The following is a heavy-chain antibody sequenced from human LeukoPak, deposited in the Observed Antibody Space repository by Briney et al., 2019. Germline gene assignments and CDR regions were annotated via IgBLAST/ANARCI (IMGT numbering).Heavy chain of an antibody. CDR3: AKEGVAGHHYFDY. CDR2: ISYDGSNK. V-gene: IGHV3-30*18. CDR1: GFTFSSYG. D-gene: IGHD6-19*01. Sequence: GSLRLSFSASGFTFSSYGMHWVRQAPGKGLGWVAVISYDGSNKYYADSVKGRFTISRDNSKNTLYLQMNSLRAEDTAVYYRAKEGVAGHHYFDYWGQGTLVTVSS. J-gene: IGHJ4*02.